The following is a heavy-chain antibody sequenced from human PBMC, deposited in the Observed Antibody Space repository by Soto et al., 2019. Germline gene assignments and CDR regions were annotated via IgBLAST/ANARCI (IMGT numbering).Heavy chain of an antibody. CDR1: GGSISSGGYY. CDR3: ARTVVVPAAKIYYFDY. J-gene: IGHJ4*02. V-gene: IGHV4-31*03. Sequence: SETLSLTCTVSGGSISSGGYYWSWIRQHPRKGLEWIGYIYYSGSTYYKPSLKSRVTISVDTSKNQFSLKLSSVTAADTAVYYCARTVVVPAAKIYYFDYWGQGTLVTVSS. CDR2: IYYSGST. D-gene: IGHD2-2*01.